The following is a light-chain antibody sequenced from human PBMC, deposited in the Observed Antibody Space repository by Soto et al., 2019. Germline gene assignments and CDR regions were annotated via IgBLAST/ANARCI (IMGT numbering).Light chain of an antibody. CDR1: QSISIW. CDR3: HQYESYPLT. J-gene: IGKJ4*01. V-gene: IGKV1-5*03. Sequence: DIQMTQSPSTLSASVGDRVTMTCRASQSISIWLAWYQQKPGKAPQLLLYRASSLERGVPSRISGSGSGTEFTLTVSSLQPDDFATDYCHQYESYPLTFGGGTKVEIK. CDR2: RAS.